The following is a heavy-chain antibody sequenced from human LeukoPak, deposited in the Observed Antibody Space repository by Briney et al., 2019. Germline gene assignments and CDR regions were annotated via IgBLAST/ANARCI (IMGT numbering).Heavy chain of an antibody. J-gene: IGHJ5*02. D-gene: IGHD3-10*01. CDR2: IYYSGST. CDR3: ARALLWFGEFGNWFDP. CDR1: GGSISSYY. Sequence: SETLSVTCTVSGGSISSYYWSWIRQPPGKGLEWIGYIYYSGSTNYNPSLKSRVTISVDTSKNQFSLKLSSVTAADTAVYYCARALLWFGEFGNWFDPWGQGTLVTVSS. V-gene: IGHV4-59*01.